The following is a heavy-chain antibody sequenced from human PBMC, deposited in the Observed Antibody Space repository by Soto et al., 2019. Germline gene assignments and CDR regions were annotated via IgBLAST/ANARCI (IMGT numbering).Heavy chain of an antibody. Sequence: PGVSLRLSCAASGFTFRGHTRSWVRQAPGKGLEWVSAISGSGGSPSYADSVQGRFTISRDNPKNTLYLQMSSLGVEDTAIYYCAKARCTSNTCYVPDHWGQGTLVTVSS. D-gene: IGHD2-15*01. CDR1: GFTFRGHT. CDR3: AKARCTSNTCYVPDH. V-gene: IGHV3-23*01. J-gene: IGHJ5*02. CDR2: ISGSGGSP.